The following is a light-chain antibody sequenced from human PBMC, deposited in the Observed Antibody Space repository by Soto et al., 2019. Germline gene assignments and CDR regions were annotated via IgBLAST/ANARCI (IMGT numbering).Light chain of an antibody. V-gene: IGKV1-5*03. CDR2: KAS. CDR3: QEYDSYWT. J-gene: IGKJ1*01. Sequence: DIPMTQSPSTLSASVGDRVTITCRASQSINNWLAWYQQRPGKAPKLLIYKASSLESGVPSRFSGSGSGTEFTLTINSLQPDDFATYYCQEYDSYWTFGQGTKVEIK. CDR1: QSINNW.